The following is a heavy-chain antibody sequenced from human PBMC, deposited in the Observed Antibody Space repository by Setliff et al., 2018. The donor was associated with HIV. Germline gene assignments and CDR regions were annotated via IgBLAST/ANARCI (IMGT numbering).Heavy chain of an antibody. Sequence: PSETLSLTCTVSGVSTSSSSYYWGWIRQPPGKGLEWIGYVYYSGSTYYNPSLKSRLTISVDTSKNHFSLRLSSVTAADTAVYYCVRQGAVTGRSFDSWGPGALVTVSS. D-gene: IGHD6-19*01. J-gene: IGHJ4*02. V-gene: IGHV4-39*01. CDR3: VRQGAVTGRSFDS. CDR2: VYYSGST. CDR1: GVSTSSSSYY.